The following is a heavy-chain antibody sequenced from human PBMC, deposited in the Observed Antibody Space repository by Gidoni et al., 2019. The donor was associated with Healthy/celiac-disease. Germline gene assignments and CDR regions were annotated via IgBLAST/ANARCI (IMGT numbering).Heavy chain of an antibody. V-gene: IGHV3-30-3*02. D-gene: IGHD3-22*01. CDR2: ISYDGSNK. J-gene: IGHJ6*02. CDR3: AKQVGYYDSSGYYLGGMDV. CDR1: GFTFSSYA. Sequence: QVQLVESGGGVVQPGRSLRLSCAASGFTFSSYAMHWVRQAPGKGLEWVAVISYDGSNKYYADSVKGRFTISRDNSKNTLYLQMNSLRAEDTAVYYCAKQVGYYDSSGYYLGGMDVWGQGTTVTVSS.